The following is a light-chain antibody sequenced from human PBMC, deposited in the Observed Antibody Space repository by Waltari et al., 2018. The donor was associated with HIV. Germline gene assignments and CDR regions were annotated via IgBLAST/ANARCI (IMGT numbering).Light chain of an antibody. V-gene: IGKV3-11*01. CDR2: GVS. CDR1: QTVSTF. CDR3: QQRKYLYT. J-gene: IGKJ2*01. Sequence: IVLTPSPAPLSLSPGETAPLSCRASQTVSTFLAWYQQTPGQSPRLLISGVSARAPGIPVRFSGSGSETDFTLTISGLEPDDFAVYFCQQRKYLYTFGQGTKVEI.